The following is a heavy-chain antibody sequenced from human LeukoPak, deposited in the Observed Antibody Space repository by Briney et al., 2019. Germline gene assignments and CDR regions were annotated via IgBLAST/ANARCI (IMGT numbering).Heavy chain of an antibody. D-gene: IGHD1-26*01. CDR2: ISYDGSNK. J-gene: IGHJ4*02. CDR3: ARDKDAYSRMHDY. V-gene: IGHV3-30-3*01. CDR1: GFTFSSYA. Sequence: GGSLRLSCAASGFTFSSYAMHWVRQAPGKGLEWVAVISYDGSNKYYADSVKGRFTISRDNSKNTLYLQMNSLRAEDTAVYYCARDKDAYSRMHDYWGQGTLVTVSS.